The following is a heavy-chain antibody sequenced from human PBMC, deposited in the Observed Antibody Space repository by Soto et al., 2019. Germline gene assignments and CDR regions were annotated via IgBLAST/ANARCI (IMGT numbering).Heavy chain of an antibody. CDR2: IKGTAYGGTT. Sequence: GVLRLSCAASTFTFSYAWMSWVRQAPGKGLEWVGRIKGTAYGGTTDYAAPVKGRVTISRDDSKNTLYLQMNSLRTEDTARYYCTTDDTSGYYFHYWGQGTLVTVSS. V-gene: IGHV3-15*01. CDR1: TFTFSYAW. J-gene: IGHJ4*02. D-gene: IGHD3-22*01. CDR3: TTDDTSGYYFHY.